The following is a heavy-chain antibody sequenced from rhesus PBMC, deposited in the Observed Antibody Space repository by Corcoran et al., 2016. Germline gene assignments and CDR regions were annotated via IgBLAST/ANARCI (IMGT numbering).Heavy chain of an antibody. CDR3: ARGADYGSGYYY. CDR1: GFTFSGYE. CDR2: IGGDSSYT. J-gene: IGHJ4*01. V-gene: IGHV3-115*01. Sequence: EVQLAESGGGLVQPGGSLRLSCAASGFTFSGYEMHCVRQAPGKWLESVSVIGGDSSYTHYADSVKGRFTISRDNAKNSLSLQMNSLRAEDTAVYYCARGADYGSGYYYWGQGVLVTVSS. D-gene: IGHD3-28*01.